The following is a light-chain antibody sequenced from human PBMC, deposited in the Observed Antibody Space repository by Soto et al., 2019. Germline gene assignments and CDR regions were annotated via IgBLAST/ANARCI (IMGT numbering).Light chain of an antibody. CDR2: DAS. Sequence: IVLTQSPGTLSLSPGERATLSCRASQSVSSSYLAWYQQKPGQAPRLLIYDASSRATGIPDRFSGSGSGTDFTLTISRLEPEDFALYYCQQYGSSPLTFGQGTKLEIK. CDR3: QQYGSSPLT. V-gene: IGKV3-20*01. CDR1: QSVSSSY. J-gene: IGKJ2*01.